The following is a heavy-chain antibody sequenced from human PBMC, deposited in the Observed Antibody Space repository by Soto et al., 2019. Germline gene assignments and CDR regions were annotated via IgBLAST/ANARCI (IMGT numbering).Heavy chain of an antibody. CDR3: AKSGTIFGVVTGFLDY. D-gene: IGHD3-3*01. CDR1: GYTFTSYY. J-gene: IGHJ4*02. V-gene: IGHV1-46*01. Sequence: GASVKVSCKASGYTFTSYYMHWVRQAPGQGPEWMEIINPSGGSTNYAHNFQGRVTIIPDTPKNQFSLQLNSVTPEDAAVYYCAKSGTIFGVVTGFLDYWGQGTLVTVSS. CDR2: INPSGGST.